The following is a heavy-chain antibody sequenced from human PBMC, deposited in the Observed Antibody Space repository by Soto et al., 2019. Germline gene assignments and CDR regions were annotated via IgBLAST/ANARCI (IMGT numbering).Heavy chain of an antibody. Sequence: GGSLRLSCAASVFTFSSYAMSWVRQAPGKGLEWVSAISGSGGSTYYADSVKGRFTISRDNSKNTLYLQMNSLRAEDTAVYYCAKDLDIVVVPAAETHDAFDIWGQGTMVTVSS. CDR2: ISGSGGST. CDR3: AKDLDIVVVPAAETHDAFDI. J-gene: IGHJ3*02. D-gene: IGHD2-2*01. V-gene: IGHV3-23*01. CDR1: VFTFSSYA.